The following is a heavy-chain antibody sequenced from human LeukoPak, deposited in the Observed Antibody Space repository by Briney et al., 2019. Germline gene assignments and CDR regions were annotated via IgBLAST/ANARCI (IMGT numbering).Heavy chain of an antibody. V-gene: IGHV1-69*01. CDR2: IIPIFGTA. Sequence: SVKVSCKASGYTFTSYAISWVRQAPGQGLEWMGGIIPIFGTANYAQKFQGRVTITADESTSTAYMELSSLRSEDTAVYYCVNSKVGATLSGYNWFDPWGQGTLVTVSS. CDR1: GYTFTSYA. CDR3: VNSKVGATLSGYNWFDP. D-gene: IGHD1-26*01. J-gene: IGHJ5*02.